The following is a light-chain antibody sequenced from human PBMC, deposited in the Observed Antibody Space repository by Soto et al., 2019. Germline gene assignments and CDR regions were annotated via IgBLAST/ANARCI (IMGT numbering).Light chain of an antibody. J-gene: IGKJ4*01. CDR2: AAS. CDR3: QQSYSTLALP. CDR1: QSISSY. Sequence: DIPMTQSPSSLSASVGDRVTITCRARQSISSYLNWYQQKPGKAPKLLIYAASSLQSGVPSRFSGSGSGTDFTLTISSLQPEDFATYDCQQSYSTLALPVGGGTKVEIK. V-gene: IGKV1-39*01.